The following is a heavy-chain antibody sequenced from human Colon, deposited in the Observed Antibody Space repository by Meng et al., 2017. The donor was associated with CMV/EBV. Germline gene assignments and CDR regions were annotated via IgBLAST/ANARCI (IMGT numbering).Heavy chain of an antibody. J-gene: IGHJ6*02. CDR3: ARGGAIVVPARYYYYGMDV. CDR1: GGSISSYY. Sequence: SETLSLTCTVSGGSISSYYWSWIRQPPGKGLEWIGYIYYSGSTNYNPSLKSRVIISVDTSKNQFSLKLSSVTAADTAVYYCARGGAIVVPARYYYYGMDVWGQGTTVTVSS. CDR2: IYYSGST. D-gene: IGHD2-2*01. V-gene: IGHV4-59*01.